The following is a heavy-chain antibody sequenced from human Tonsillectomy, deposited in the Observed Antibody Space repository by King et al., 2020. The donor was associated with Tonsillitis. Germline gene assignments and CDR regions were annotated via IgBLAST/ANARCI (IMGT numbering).Heavy chain of an antibody. J-gene: IGHJ4*02. CDR2: MDPSSGET. Sequence: HVQLVESGAEVKKPGASVKVSCKASGYTFTSYDINWVRQGTGQGLEWMGWMDPSSGETNYAQKFQGRVAMTRNTSISTAYMELRSLRSEDTAGYYCARGVDFWGQGTVVTVSS. CDR1: GYTFTSYD. CDR3: ARGVDF. V-gene: IGHV1-8*02.